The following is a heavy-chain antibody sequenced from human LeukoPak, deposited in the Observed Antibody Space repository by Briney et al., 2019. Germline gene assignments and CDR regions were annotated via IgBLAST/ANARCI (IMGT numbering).Heavy chain of an antibody. V-gene: IGHV3-66*01. D-gene: IGHD6-13*01. CDR2: IYSGDTT. J-gene: IGHJ4*02. CDR1: GFTVSSYY. Sequence: GGSLRLSCAAPGFTVSSYYMSWVRQAPGKGLEWVSVIYSGDTTYYADSVKGRFTISRDNAKNTLYLQMNSLRAEDTAVYYCARRYRAAGTNDYWGQGTLVTVSS. CDR3: ARRYRAAGTNDY.